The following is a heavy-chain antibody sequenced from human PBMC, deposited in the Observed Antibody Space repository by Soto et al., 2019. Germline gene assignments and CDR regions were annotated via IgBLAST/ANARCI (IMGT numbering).Heavy chain of an antibody. V-gene: IGHV4-39*01. CDR2: IYYSGST. D-gene: IGHD2-15*01. CDR3: ARGASGYCSGGSCPRADGMDV. Sequence: SETLSLTCTVSGGSISSSSYYWGWIRQPPGKGLEWIGSIYYSGSTYYNPSLKSRVTISVDTSKNQFSLKLSSVTAADTAVYYCARGASGYCSGGSCPRADGMDVWGQGTTVTVS. J-gene: IGHJ6*02. CDR1: GGSISSSSYY.